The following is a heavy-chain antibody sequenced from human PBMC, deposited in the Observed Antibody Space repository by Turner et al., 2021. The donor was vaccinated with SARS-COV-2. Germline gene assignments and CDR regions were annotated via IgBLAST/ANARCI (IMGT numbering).Heavy chain of an antibody. Sequence: QVQLVESGGGVVQPGRSLRLSCAASGFTFSSYGMHWVRQAQGKGLEGVAVISYDGSNKDYADTVKGRFTISRDNSKNTLYMQMNSLRAEDTAVYYCAKGESQYFDYWGQGTLVTVSS. CDR3: AKGESQYFDY. CDR1: GFTFSSYG. V-gene: IGHV3-30*18. J-gene: IGHJ4*02. CDR2: ISYDGSNK.